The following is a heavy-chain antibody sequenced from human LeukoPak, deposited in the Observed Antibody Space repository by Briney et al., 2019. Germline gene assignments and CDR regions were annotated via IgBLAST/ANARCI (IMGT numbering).Heavy chain of an antibody. CDR2: ISSSRGSYI. CDR3: ARGTDGYDIDY. CDR1: GFIFNTYS. J-gene: IGHJ4*02. V-gene: IGHV3-21*06. Sequence: GGSLRLSCVASGFIFNTYSMNWVRQAPGKGLEWDSSISSSRGSYIYYGDPVRGRFTVSRDNAKNLLYLQMNSLRVEDTAVYYCARGTDGYDIDYWGQGTVVTVSS. D-gene: IGHD5-12*01.